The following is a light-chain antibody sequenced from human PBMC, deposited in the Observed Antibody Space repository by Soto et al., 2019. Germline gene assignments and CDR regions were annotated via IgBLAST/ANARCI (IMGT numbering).Light chain of an antibody. CDR3: WQENSSPVT. CDR1: QSVSSY. Sequence: EIVLTQSPAILSLSPGERATLSCRASQSVSSYLSWCQQKPGQAPRRLIVCAASRATGIPYNFLGRGSGTDVTPTTIRREPEDDFEEYWWQENSSPVTVGQGTRLE. V-gene: IGKV3-20*01. J-gene: IGKJ5*01. CDR2: CAA.